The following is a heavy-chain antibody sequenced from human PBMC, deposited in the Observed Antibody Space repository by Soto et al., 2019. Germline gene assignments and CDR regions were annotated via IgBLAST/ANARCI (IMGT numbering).Heavy chain of an antibody. CDR3: ARRGTMISEYYFDY. CDR1: GGTFSSYA. Sequence: SVNVSFKASGGTFSSYAISWVRQAPGQGLEWMGGIIPIFGTANYAQKFQGRVTITADESTSTAYMELSSLRSEDTAVYYCARRGTMISEYYFDYWGQGTLVTVSS. V-gene: IGHV1-69*13. CDR2: IIPIFGTA. D-gene: IGHD3-22*01. J-gene: IGHJ4*02.